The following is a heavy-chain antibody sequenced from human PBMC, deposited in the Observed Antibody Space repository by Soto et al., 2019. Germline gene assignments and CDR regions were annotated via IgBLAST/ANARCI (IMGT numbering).Heavy chain of an antibody. CDR2: IYPGDSDI. D-gene: IGHD3-16*01. CDR1: GYRFTNYW. Sequence: GESLKISCKGSGYRFTNYWIGWVRQMPGKGLEWMGIIYPGDSDIRYSPSFQGQVTISVDKSISTAYLQWYSLKASDNAIYFCAVNGGGRDMDVWGQGTTVTVSS. V-gene: IGHV5-51*01. CDR3: AVNGGGRDMDV. J-gene: IGHJ6*02.